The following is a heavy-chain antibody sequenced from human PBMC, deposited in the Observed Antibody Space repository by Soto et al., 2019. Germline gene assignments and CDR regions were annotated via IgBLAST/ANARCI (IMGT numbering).Heavy chain of an antibody. CDR2: IYPCDSDT. J-gene: IGHJ4*02. V-gene: IGHV5-51*01. Sequence: PGESLKISCKGSGYSFTSYWIGWVRQMPGKGLEWMWIIYPCDSDTRYSPSFQGQVTISADKYISTAYLQWSSLKASDTAMYYCARQQEWHFAYWGQGTRVTVSS. CDR1: GYSFTSYW. D-gene: IGHD2-8*01. CDR3: ARQQEWHFAY.